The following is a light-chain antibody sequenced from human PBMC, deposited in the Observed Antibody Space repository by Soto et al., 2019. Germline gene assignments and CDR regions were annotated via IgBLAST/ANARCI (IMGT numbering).Light chain of an antibody. V-gene: IGKV1-33*01. J-gene: IGKJ4*01. CDR3: QQYDSVPLT. Sequence: DVQMNQSPYSLSASVGDRVTITCQASHDISDYFNWYQHKPGEAPKLLIYDASRLEAGVPSRFSGRGSGTDFTFIISSLQPEDIDKYYCQQYDSVPLTFGGVTKVEIK. CDR2: DAS. CDR1: HDISDY.